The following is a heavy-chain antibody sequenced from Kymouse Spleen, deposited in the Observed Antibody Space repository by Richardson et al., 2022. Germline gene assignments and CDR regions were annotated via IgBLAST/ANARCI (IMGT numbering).Heavy chain of an antibody. CDR1: GFTFSGSA. J-gene: IGHJ4*02. V-gene: IGHV3-73*02. CDR3: TIVGATYVY. D-gene: IGHD1-26*01. Sequence: EVQLVESGGGLVQPGGSLKLSCAASGFTFSGSAMHWVRQASGKGLEWVGRIRSKANSYATAYAASVKGRFTISRDDSKNTAYLQMNSLKTEDTAVYYCTIVGATYVYWGQGTLVTVSS. CDR2: IRSKANSYAT.